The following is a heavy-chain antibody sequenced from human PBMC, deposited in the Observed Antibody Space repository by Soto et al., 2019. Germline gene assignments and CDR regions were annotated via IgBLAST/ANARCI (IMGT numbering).Heavy chain of an antibody. V-gene: IGHV2-5*02. Sequence: QITLKESGPSLVKPTQTLTLTCTFSGFSLTTNGVGVGWIRQSPGEALEWLALIYWDDDKRYSPSLKSRLTSTKDTSKNQVVLTMTNRDSVDTATYYCAYCGYYSSSWFPDYWGQGTRVTVSS. CDR2: IYWDDDK. J-gene: IGHJ4*02. CDR3: AYCGYYSSSWFPDY. D-gene: IGHD6-13*01. CDR1: GFSLTTNGVG.